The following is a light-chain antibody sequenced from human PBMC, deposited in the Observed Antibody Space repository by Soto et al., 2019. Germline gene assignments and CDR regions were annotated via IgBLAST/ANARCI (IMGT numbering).Light chain of an antibody. CDR2: GAS. Sequence: IVLTQSPGTLSLSPGESPTLSCRASQSVSSSYLAWYQQKPGQAPRLLICGASSRATGIPDRFSGSGSGTDFTLTISRLEPEDFAVYYCQQYSNSSWTFGQGTKVDIK. CDR1: QSVSSSY. J-gene: IGKJ1*01. V-gene: IGKV3-20*01. CDR3: QQYSNSSWT.